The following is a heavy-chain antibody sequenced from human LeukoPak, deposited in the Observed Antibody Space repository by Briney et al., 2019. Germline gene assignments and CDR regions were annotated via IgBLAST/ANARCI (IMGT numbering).Heavy chain of an antibody. CDR2: IYYSGST. Sequence: PSQTLSLTCTVSGGSISRGDYYWSWLRQPPGTGLEWIGYIYYSGSTYYNPSLKSRVTISVDTSKNQFSLKLSSVTAADTAVYYCARGDGYNFFDYWGQGTLVTVSS. J-gene: IGHJ4*02. CDR1: GGSISRGDYY. V-gene: IGHV4-30-4*01. D-gene: IGHD5-24*01. CDR3: ARGDGYNFFDY.